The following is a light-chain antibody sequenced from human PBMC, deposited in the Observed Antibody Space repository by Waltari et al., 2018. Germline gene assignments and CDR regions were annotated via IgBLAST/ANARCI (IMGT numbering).Light chain of an antibody. Sequence: QSALTQPASVSGSPGQSIPIPCTGTSSDIGSYSFASWYQHHPGKAPKPILYEVTKRPSGVSDRFSGSKSGNTASLTISGLQAEDDADYYCYSSAMSAFVVFGGGTKLTVL. CDR2: EVT. V-gene: IGLV2-23*02. CDR3: YSSAMSAFVV. CDR1: SSDIGSYSF. J-gene: IGLJ3*02.